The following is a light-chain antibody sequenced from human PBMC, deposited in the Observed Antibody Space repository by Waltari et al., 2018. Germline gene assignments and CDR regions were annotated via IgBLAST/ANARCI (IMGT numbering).Light chain of an antibody. V-gene: IGKV1-12*01. CDR1: QGISNW. CDR3: QQASSFPIT. Sequence: DIQMTQSPSSVSASVGERFTITCRASQGISNWLAWYQQKPGKAPKLLIYGASSLQTGVPERFSGSGSGTEFTLTISSLQPEDFATYYCQQASSFPITFGPGTKVEIK. CDR2: GAS. J-gene: IGKJ3*01.